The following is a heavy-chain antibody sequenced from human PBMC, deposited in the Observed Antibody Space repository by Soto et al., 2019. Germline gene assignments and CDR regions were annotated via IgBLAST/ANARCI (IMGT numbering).Heavy chain of an antibody. V-gene: IGHV3-30*18. CDR3: AKDRGAVAGISGGAFDY. J-gene: IGHJ4*02. Sequence: LRLSCAASGFTFSTYGMHWVRQAPGKGLDWVAVISYDGSNKYYADSVKGRFAISRDNSKSTLYLQMNSLRAEDTAVYYCAKDRGAVAGISGGAFDYWGQGTLVTVSS. CDR2: ISYDGSNK. D-gene: IGHD6-19*01. CDR1: GFTFSTYG.